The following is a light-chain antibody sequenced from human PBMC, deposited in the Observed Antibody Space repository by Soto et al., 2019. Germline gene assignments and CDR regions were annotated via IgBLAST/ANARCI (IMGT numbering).Light chain of an antibody. Sequence: DIQMTQSPSTLSASVGDRVTITCRASQSISTWLAWYQQKPGKAPNLLIYKASSLESGVRSRFSGSGSGTEFTLTISSLQPDDFATYYCQQYNGYSPWTFGQGTKVEIK. V-gene: IGKV1-5*03. CDR1: QSISTW. J-gene: IGKJ1*01. CDR2: KAS. CDR3: QQYNGYSPWT.